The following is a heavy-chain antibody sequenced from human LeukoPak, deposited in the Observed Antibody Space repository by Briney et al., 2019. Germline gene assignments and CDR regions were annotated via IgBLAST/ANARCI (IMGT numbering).Heavy chain of an antibody. CDR1: GYTFTSYD. V-gene: IGHV1-8*01. J-gene: IGHJ6*02. Sequence: GASVKVSCKASGYTFTSYDINWVRQATGQGLEWMGWMNPNSGNTGYAQKFQGRVTMTRNTSISTAYMELSSLRSEDTAVYYCARSRVSIFGVVTPLRKGMDVWGQGTTVTVSS. CDR2: MNPNSGNT. D-gene: IGHD3-3*01. CDR3: ARSRVSIFGVVTPLRKGMDV.